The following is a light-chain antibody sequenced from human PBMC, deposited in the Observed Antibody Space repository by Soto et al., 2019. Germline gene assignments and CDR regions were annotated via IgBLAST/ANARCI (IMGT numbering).Light chain of an antibody. CDR3: KQRSKWPPT. V-gene: IGKV3-11*01. J-gene: IGKJ5*01. CDR1: QSVSSY. Sequence: EIMLTQSPATLSLSPGETATLSCRASQSVSSYLAWYQQKPGQAHRLLIYDAYNRATGIQARFSGSRSGTDFTLTLRSLEPEDFAVYYRKQRSKWPPTLGQGTRPQIK. CDR2: DAY.